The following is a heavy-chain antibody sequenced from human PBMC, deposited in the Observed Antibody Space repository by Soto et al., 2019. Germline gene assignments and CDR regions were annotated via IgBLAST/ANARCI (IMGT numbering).Heavy chain of an antibody. D-gene: IGHD3-3*01. J-gene: IGHJ5*02. CDR2: INTNTGNP. CDR3: ARSGLYRHLWRGYYTDWFDP. Sequence: ASVKFSCNASGYTFTSYAMNWVRQARGQGLEWRGWINTNTGNPTYAQGFTGRFVFSLDTSVSTAYLQICSVKAEDTAVYYCARSGLYRHLWRGYYTDWFDPWGQGTLVTVSS. V-gene: IGHV7-4-1*01. CDR1: GYTFTSYA.